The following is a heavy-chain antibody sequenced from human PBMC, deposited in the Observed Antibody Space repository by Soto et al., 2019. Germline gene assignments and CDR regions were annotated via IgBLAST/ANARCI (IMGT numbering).Heavy chain of an antibody. J-gene: IGHJ4*02. D-gene: IGHD4-17*01. CDR2: INPSGGST. CDR3: ASGGLYGAFRPFDY. Sequence: QVQLVQSGAEVMQPGASVKVSCKASGYTFTTYYIHWVRQPPGQGLEWMAIINPSGGSTRYAKKFQGRVSMTRDTSTSTVYMQLTRLRADDTAVYYCASGGLYGAFRPFDYWGQGTQVTVS. CDR1: GYTFTTYY. V-gene: IGHV1-46*01.